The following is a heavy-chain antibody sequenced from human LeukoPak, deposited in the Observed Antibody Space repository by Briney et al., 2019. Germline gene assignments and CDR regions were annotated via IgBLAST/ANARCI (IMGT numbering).Heavy chain of an antibody. D-gene: IGHD3-16*01. V-gene: IGHV1-2*02. CDR2: INPNSGGT. CDR3: AGGGGIRWGPHYYFDY. Sequence: GASVKVSCKASGYTFTGYYMHWVRQASGQGLEWMGWINPNSGGTNYAQKFQGRVTMTRDTSISTAYMELSRLRSDDTAVYYCAGGGGIRWGPHYYFDYWGQGTLVTVSS. J-gene: IGHJ4*02. CDR1: GYTFTGYY.